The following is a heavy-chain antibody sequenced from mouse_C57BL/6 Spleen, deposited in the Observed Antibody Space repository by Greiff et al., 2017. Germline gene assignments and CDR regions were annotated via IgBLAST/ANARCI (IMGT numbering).Heavy chain of an antibody. Sequence: EVQLQQSGPELVKPGASVKISCKASGYTFTDYYMNWVKQSHGKSLEWIGDINPNNGGTSYNQKFKGKATLTVDKSSSTAYMELRSLTSEDSAVYYCARETAQAVFAYWGQGTLVTVSA. CDR3: ARETAQAVFAY. J-gene: IGHJ3*01. CDR2: INPNNGGT. CDR1: GYTFTDYY. V-gene: IGHV1-26*01. D-gene: IGHD3-2*02.